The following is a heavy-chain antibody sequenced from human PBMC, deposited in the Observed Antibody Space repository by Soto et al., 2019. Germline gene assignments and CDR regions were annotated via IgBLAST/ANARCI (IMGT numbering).Heavy chain of an antibody. CDR3: ARGGVVIVYFDY. Sequence: QVQLQQWGAGLLKPSETLSLTCAVYGGSFSGYYWSWIRQPPGKGLEWIGEINHSGSTNYNPSLKSRVTISVDTSKNQFSLQLSSVTAADTAVYYCARGGVVIVYFDYWGQGTLVTVSS. CDR2: INHSGST. CDR1: GGSFSGYY. V-gene: IGHV4-34*01. J-gene: IGHJ4*02. D-gene: IGHD3-16*02.